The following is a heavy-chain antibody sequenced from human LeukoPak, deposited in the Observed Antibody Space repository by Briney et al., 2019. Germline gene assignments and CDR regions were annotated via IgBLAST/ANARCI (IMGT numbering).Heavy chain of an antibody. Sequence: PGGSLRLSCAASGFTFSDYYMSWIRQAPGKGLEWVSYISSSNSYTNYADSVKGRFYADSVKGRFTISRDNAKNSLYLQMNSLRAEDTAVYYCARGRNWFDPWGQGTLVTVSS. D-gene: IGHD3-10*01. CDR2: ISSSNSYT. J-gene: IGHJ5*02. V-gene: IGHV3-11*06. CDR1: GFTFSDYY. CDR3: ARGRNWFDP.